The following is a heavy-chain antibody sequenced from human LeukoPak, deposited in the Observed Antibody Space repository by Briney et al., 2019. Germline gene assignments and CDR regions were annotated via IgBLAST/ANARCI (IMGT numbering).Heavy chain of an antibody. V-gene: IGHV1-2*02. CDR1: GYSFTGYY. J-gene: IGHJ5*02. Sequence: ASVKVSCKASGYSFTGYYMHWVRQAPGQGLEWMGWINPNSADTGYAQKFQGRVTMTRDMSISTIYMELTRLRSDDTAVYYCARVAVGIAVGSGNWFDPWGQGTLVTVSS. D-gene: IGHD6-19*01. CDR3: ARVAVGIAVGSGNWFDP. CDR2: INPNSADT.